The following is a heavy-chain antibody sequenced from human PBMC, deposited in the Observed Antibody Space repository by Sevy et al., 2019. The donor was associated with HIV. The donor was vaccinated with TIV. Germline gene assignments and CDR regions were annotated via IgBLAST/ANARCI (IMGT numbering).Heavy chain of an antibody. CDR2: IRYDGSNK. Sequence: GGSLRLSCSASGFTFSSYGMHWVRQAPGKGLEWVAFIRYDGSNKYYADSVKGRFTISRDNSKNTLYLQMNSLRAEDTAVYYCAKHLMDILTGGTRDWGQGTLVTVSS. D-gene: IGHD3-9*01. CDR1: GFTFSSYG. CDR3: AKHLMDILTGGTRD. J-gene: IGHJ4*02. V-gene: IGHV3-30*02.